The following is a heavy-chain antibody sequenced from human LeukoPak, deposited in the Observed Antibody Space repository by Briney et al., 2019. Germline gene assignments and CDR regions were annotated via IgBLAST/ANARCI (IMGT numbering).Heavy chain of an antibody. Sequence: SQTLSLTCAISGDSVSSNSATWTWIRQSPSRGLEWLGRTYYRSKWDSEYAISVKSRITIISDTSNNQFSLHLKSVTPEDTAVYYCARGAAARLDFWGQGTLVTVSS. CDR3: ARGAAARLDF. J-gene: IGHJ4*02. CDR2: TYYRSKWDS. CDR1: GDSVSSNSAT. D-gene: IGHD6-13*01. V-gene: IGHV6-1*01.